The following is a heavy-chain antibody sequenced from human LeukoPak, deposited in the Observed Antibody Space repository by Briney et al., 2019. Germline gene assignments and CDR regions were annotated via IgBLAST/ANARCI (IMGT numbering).Heavy chain of an antibody. V-gene: IGHV3-9*01. Sequence: GGSLRLSCEASGFRFEDYGMQWVRQRPGKGLEYVAGMAWNSGRIGYADSVKGRFTISRDNAKNSLYLQMNSLRPEDTGIYYCAKEMVYTTSSLDSWGQGTQVTVSS. J-gene: IGHJ4*02. D-gene: IGHD2-8*01. CDR1: GFRFEDYG. CDR3: AKEMVYTTSSLDS. CDR2: MAWNSGRI.